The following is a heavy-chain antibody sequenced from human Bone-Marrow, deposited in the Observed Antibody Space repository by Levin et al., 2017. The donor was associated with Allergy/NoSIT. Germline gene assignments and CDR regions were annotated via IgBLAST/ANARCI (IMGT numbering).Heavy chain of an antibody. V-gene: IGHV3-48*02. J-gene: IGHJ4*01. CDR2: INSGSNNI. CDR1: GLTFNGYG. CDR3: ARVGNFDGSGYRKLLH. Sequence: GGSLRLSCVASGLTFNGYGMNWVRQAPGKGLEWVSYINSGSNNIYYADSVKGRFTIARDNAKNSLYLQMNSLRDDDTAVYYCARVGNFDGSGYRKLLHWGLVTLVAVSS. D-gene: IGHD3-22*01.